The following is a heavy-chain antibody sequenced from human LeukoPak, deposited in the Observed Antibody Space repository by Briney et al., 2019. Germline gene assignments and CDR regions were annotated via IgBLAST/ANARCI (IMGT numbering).Heavy chain of an antibody. CDR3: AKDGVYCSSTSCPQGGEGYYYYMDV. J-gene: IGHJ6*03. D-gene: IGHD2-2*01. Sequence: GGSLRLSCAASGFTFSSYGMHWVRQAPGKGLEWVAVIWYGGSNKYYADSVKGRFTISRDNSKNTLYLQMNSLRAEDTAVYYCAKDGVYCSSTSCPQGGEGYYYYMDVWGKGTTVTVSS. V-gene: IGHV3-30*02. CDR2: IWYGGSNK. CDR1: GFTFSSYG.